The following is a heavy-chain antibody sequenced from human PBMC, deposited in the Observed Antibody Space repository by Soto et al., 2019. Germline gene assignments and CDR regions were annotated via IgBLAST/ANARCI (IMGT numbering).Heavy chain of an antibody. CDR2: IVPIVDTS. CDR3: ARGSTTEKVDS. V-gene: IGHV1-69*13. CDR1: GGTFSSYA. J-gene: IGHJ4*02. Sequence: SVKVSCKTSGGTFSSYAIGWVRQAPGQGLEWMGGIVPIVDTSTYAQKFQGRVTITADESTSTVYMELSSLRSDDTAMYYCARGSTTEKVDSWGQGILVTVSS.